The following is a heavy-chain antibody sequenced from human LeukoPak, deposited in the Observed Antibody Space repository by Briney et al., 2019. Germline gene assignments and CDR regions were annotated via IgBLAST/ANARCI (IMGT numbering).Heavy chain of an antibody. D-gene: IGHD3-10*01. J-gene: IGHJ5*02. CDR3: ARDAPPGVRGVIRWFDP. CDR2: IIPIFDTT. Sequence: SSVKVSCKASGGTFSSYAIGWVRQAPGQGLEWMGKIIPIFDTTNYAQNFQGRVRISTDESTSTAYMEVSSLRSEDRAVYYCARDAPPGVRGVIRWFDPWGQGTLVTVSS. V-gene: IGHV1-69*05. CDR1: GGTFSSYA.